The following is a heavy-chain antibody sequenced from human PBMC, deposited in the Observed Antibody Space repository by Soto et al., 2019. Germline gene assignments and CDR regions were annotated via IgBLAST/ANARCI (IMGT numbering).Heavy chain of an antibody. Sequence: QVQLVQSGAEVRKPGASVKVSCKASGYTFTSYDINWVRQATGQGLEYLGWMSPNSGNTGYVQKFQARVTMTWDTSITTAYMELSSLRSEDTAVYFCARGVKYGAYSRWFDPWGQGTLVTVSS. D-gene: IGHD4-17*01. CDR3: ARGVKYGAYSRWFDP. CDR2: MSPNSGNT. CDR1: GYTFTSYD. V-gene: IGHV1-8*01. J-gene: IGHJ5*02.